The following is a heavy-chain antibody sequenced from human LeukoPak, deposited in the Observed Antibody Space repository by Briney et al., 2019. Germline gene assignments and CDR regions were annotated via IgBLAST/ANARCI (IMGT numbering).Heavy chain of an antibody. CDR1: GYPFASYG. Sequence: ASVTVSCKASGYPFASYGISLVRQAPGQGLEWMGWISAYKGNTNYAQKFQGRVTMTTDTSTSTAYMELRSLRSDDTAVYYCARDHGGKVDRYFDLWGRGTLVTVSS. CDR2: ISAYKGNT. V-gene: IGHV1-18*01. CDR3: ARDHGGKVDRYFDL. J-gene: IGHJ2*01. D-gene: IGHD4-23*01.